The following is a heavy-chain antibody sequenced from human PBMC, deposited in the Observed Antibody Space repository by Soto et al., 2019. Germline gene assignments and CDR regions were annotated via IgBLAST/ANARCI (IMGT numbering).Heavy chain of an antibody. Sequence: GGSLRLSCAASGFSFRNYWMTWVRQAPGKGLEWVATIKADGSDKYYVDSVRGRFTISRDNAENSMYLQMDSLRPEDTAVFYCTRDPFFGAFDYWGQGALVTVSS. V-gene: IGHV3-7*01. CDR3: TRDPFFGAFDY. CDR2: IKADGSDK. D-gene: IGHD3-10*01. J-gene: IGHJ4*02. CDR1: GFSFRNYW.